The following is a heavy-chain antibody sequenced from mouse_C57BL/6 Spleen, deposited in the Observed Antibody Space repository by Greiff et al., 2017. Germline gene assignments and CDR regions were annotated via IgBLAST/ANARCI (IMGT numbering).Heavy chain of an antibody. Sequence: VQLQQPGAELVKPGASVKVSCKASGYTFTSYWMHWVKQRPGQGLEWIGRIHPSDSDTNYNQKFKGKATLTVDKSSSTAYMQLSSLTSENYAVYCCAKDWDFDYWGQGTTLTVSS. CDR2: IHPSDSDT. V-gene: IGHV1-74*01. CDR3: AKDWDFDY. CDR1: GYTFTSYW. D-gene: IGHD4-1*01. J-gene: IGHJ2*01.